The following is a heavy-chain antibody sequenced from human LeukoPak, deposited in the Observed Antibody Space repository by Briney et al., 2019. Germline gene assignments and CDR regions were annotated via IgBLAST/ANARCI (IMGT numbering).Heavy chain of an antibody. V-gene: IGHV4-59*01. CDR1: GGSNSIYY. J-gene: IGHJ4*02. D-gene: IGHD5-18*01. CDR2: IYYSGGT. CDR3: ATRAFSYHYVDY. Sequence: SETLSLSCSVSGGSNSIYYWSWIRQPPGKGLEWIGYIYYSGGTNYNPSLKSRVTISLDTSKNQFSMKLSSVTTADTAVHYCATRAFSYHYVDYWSQGTLVTVSS.